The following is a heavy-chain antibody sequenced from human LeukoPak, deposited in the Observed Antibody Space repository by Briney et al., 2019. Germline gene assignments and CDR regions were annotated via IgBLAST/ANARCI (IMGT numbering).Heavy chain of an antibody. CDR2: IYYSGTI. D-gene: IGHD3-22*01. CDR1: GGSITGSY. Sequence: SETLSLTCTVSGGSITGSYWSWIRQSPGKGLEWIGYIYYSGTIKYSPSLRSRVTISVDTSNKHFSLKLRSVTAADTAVYYCARTKVTYYYDAGGYYYFDYWGQGALVTVSS. J-gene: IGHJ4*02. CDR3: ARTKVTYYYDAGGYYYFDY. V-gene: IGHV4-59*01.